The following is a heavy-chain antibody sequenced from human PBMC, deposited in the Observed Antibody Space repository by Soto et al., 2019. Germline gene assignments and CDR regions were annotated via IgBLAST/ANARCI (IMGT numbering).Heavy chain of an antibody. D-gene: IGHD3-10*01. CDR1: GGSISSYY. V-gene: IGHV4-59*12. J-gene: IGHJ5*02. CDR2: IYYSGST. CDR3: ARSVTP. Sequence: SETLSLTCTVSGGSISSYYWSWIRQPPGKGLEWIGYIYYSGSTYYNPSLKSRVTISVDTSKNQFSLKLSSVTAADTAVYYCARSVTPWGQGNLVTVSS.